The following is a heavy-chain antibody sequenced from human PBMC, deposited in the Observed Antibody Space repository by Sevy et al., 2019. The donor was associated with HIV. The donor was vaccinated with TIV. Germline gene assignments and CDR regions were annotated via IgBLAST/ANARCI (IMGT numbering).Heavy chain of an antibody. CDR3: ARGAAVAGHFYFDY. Sequence: SGTLSLTCTVSGGSISSDDYYWSWIRQPPGKGLEWIGYIFFSQSTYYNPSLKSRVVISVDTSKNQFSLRLASVTAADTAVYYCARGAAVAGHFYFDYWGQGTLVTVSS. D-gene: IGHD6-19*01. CDR1: GGSISSDDYY. V-gene: IGHV4-30-4*01. CDR2: IFFSQST. J-gene: IGHJ4*02.